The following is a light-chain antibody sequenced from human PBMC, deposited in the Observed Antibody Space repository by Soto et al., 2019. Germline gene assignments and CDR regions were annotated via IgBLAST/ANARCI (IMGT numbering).Light chain of an antibody. J-gene: IGKJ3*01. CDR1: QSVSSY. CDR3: QQRSNWDT. CDR2: DAS. V-gene: IGKV3-11*01. Sequence: EIVLTQSPATLSLSPGERATLSCRASQSVSSYLAWYQQKPGQAPRLLIYDASNRATGIPARFSGSGSGTDFTLTISSLEPEDFAVYYCQQRSNWDTFGPGTKVDXK.